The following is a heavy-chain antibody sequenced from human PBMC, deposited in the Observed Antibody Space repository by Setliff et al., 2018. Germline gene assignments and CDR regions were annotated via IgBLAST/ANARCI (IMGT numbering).Heavy chain of an antibody. CDR3: GRAGKPYAIDV. V-gene: IGHV3-21*01. J-gene: IGHJ3*01. CDR2: ISTSSSYI. Sequence: PGGSLRLSCAASGFTFSSYSMNWVRQAPGKGLEWVSSISTSSSYIYYADSVRGRFTISRDNAKDSLYLQMNSLRAEDTALYYCGRAGKPYAIDVWGQGTMVTVSS. CDR1: GFTFSSYS.